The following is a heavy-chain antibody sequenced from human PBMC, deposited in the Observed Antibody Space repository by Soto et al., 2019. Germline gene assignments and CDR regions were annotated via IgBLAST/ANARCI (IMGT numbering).Heavy chain of an antibody. CDR2: ISSSSSYI. D-gene: IGHD2-15*01. Sequence: EVQLVESGGGLVKPGGSLRLSCAASGFTFSSYSMNWVRQAPGKGLEWVSSISSSSSYIYYAASVKGRFTISRDNGKNPLYLQMNSLRAEDTAVYYCARERVVFGMDVWGQGTTVTVSS. V-gene: IGHV3-21*01. CDR1: GFTFSSYS. CDR3: ARERVVFGMDV. J-gene: IGHJ6*02.